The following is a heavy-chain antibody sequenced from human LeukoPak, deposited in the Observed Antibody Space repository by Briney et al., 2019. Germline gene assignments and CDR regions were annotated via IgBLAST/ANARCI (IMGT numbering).Heavy chain of an antibody. V-gene: IGHV4-4*09. D-gene: IGHD5-18*01. CDR1: GGSISRYY. CDR2: IYTSGNT. CDR3: ARHGGYSYVDYFDP. Sequence: SETLSLTCTVSGGSISRYYWSWIRQPPGKGLEWIGYIYTSGNTNYNPSLKSRVTMSVDTSKNQFSLKLSSVTAADTAVYYCARHGGYSYVDYFDPWGQGTLVTVSS. J-gene: IGHJ4*02.